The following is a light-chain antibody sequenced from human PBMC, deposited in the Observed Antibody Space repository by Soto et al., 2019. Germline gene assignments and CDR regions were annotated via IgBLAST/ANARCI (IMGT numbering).Light chain of an antibody. CDR1: HSVSSSY. J-gene: IGKJ5*01. V-gene: IGKV3-15*01. CDR2: GSS. Sequence: THAPGALSLSPGEIATLSCRASHSVSSSYLAWYQQKPGQAPRLLIYGSSTRATGIPARFNGSGSGTEFTLTISSLQSEDFAVYYCQQYNNWPPTFGQGTRLEIK. CDR3: QQYNNWPPT.